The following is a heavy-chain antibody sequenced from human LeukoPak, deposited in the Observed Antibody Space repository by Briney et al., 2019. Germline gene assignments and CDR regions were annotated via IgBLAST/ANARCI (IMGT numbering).Heavy chain of an antibody. D-gene: IGHD6-6*01. V-gene: IGHV4-34*01. CDR1: GGSFSGYY. Sequence: SEALSLTCAVYGGSFSGYYWSWIRQPPGKGLEWIGEINHSGSTNYNPSLKSRVTISVDTSKNQFSLKLSSVTAADTAVYYCARAIAAPWDWGQGTLVTVSS. CDR3: ARAIAAPWD. CDR2: INHSGST. J-gene: IGHJ4*02.